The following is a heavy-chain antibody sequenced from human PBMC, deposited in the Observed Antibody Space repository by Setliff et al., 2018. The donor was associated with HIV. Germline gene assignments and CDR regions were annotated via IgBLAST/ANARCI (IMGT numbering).Heavy chain of an antibody. CDR3: ATYTISQNWFDP. J-gene: IGHJ5*02. CDR1: TDSFNYYS. CDR2: VFYGGDT. D-gene: IGHD2-2*02. V-gene: IGHV4-59*08. Sequence: SETLSLTCTVSTDSFNYYSWSWIRQPPGKGLEWIGNVFYGGDTNYNPSLKSRVSISVDTSKKQFSLKPSSVAAADTAVYYCATYTISQNWFDPWGQGTLVTVSS.